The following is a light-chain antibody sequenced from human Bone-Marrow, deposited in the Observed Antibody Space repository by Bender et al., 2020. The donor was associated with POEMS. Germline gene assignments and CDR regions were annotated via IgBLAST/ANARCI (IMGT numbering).Light chain of an antibody. CDR2: EVT. J-gene: IGLJ2*01. CDR1: SSDVGKHNL. CDR3: QSADSSGSYVV. Sequence: QSALTQPASVAGSPGQSITISCTGTSSDVGKHNLVSWYQQHPGKTPKLIIYEVTKRPSGVSNRFSGSKSGNTASLTISGLQAEDEADYYCQSADSSGSYVVFGGGTKLTVL. V-gene: IGLV2-23*02.